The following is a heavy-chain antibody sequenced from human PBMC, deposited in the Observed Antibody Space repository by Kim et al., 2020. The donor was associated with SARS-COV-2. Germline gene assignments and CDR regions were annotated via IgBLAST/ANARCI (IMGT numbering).Heavy chain of an antibody. CDR3: AKNIVVEVAATSTRYYYG. D-gene: IGHD2-15*01. CDR1: GFTFSSYG. Sequence: GGSLRLSCAASGFTFSSYGMHWVRQAPGKGLEWVAVISYDGSKKYYADSVKGRFTISRDNSKNTLYLQMNSLRAEDTAVYYCAKNIVVEVAATSTRYYYG. CDR2: ISYDGSKK. J-gene: IGHJ6*01. V-gene: IGHV3-30*18.